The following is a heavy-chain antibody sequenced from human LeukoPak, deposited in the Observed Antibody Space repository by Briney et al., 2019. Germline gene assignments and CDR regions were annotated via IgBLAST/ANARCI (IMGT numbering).Heavy chain of an antibody. CDR3: VKGHDTGGYSYLDY. V-gene: IGHV3-64D*09. J-gene: IGHJ4*02. D-gene: IGHD3-22*01. CDR1: GFTFSTYA. Sequence: GGSLRLSCSANGFTFSTYALHWVRQAPGKGLEYVSAISDNGGSTYYGDSLKDKFTISRDNSKNTVYLQMSSLRAEDTAVYYCVKGHDTGGYSYLDYWGQGTLVTVSS. CDR2: ISDNGGST.